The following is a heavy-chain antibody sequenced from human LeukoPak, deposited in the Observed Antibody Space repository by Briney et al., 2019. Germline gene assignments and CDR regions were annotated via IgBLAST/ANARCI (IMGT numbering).Heavy chain of an antibody. V-gene: IGHV1-69*05. J-gene: IGHJ6*03. CDR2: IIPIFGTA. CDR3: ASQTNFGVGAEYYMDV. CDR1: GGTFSSYA. D-gene: IGHD3-3*01. Sequence: GSSVKVSCKASGGTFSSYAISWVRQAPGQGLEWMGGIIPIFGTANYAQKFQGRVTITTDESTSTAYMELSSLRSEDTAVYYCASQTNFGVGAEYYMDVWGKGTTVTVSS.